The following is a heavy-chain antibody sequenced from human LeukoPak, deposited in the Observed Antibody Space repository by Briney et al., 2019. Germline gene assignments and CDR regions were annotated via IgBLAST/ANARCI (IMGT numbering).Heavy chain of an antibody. V-gene: IGHV3-30*18. CDR2: ISYDGSNK. CDR1: GFTFSSYG. J-gene: IGHJ6*02. CDR3: AKDRPRPAYYYYGMDV. D-gene: IGHD6-6*01. Sequence: GGSLRLSCAASGFTFSSYGMRWVRQAPGKGLEWVAVISYDGSNKYYADSVKGRFTISRDNSKNTLYLQMNSLGAEDTAVYYCAKDRPRPAYYYYGMDVWGQGTTVTVSS.